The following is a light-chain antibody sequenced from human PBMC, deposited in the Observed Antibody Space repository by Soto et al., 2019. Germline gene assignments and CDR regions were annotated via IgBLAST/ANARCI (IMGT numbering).Light chain of an antibody. J-gene: IGKJ5*01. CDR3: QQRNIWPPVT. CDR2: GAF. Sequence: EIVLTQSPDTLSLSPGERATLSCRASRTVIRNNLAWHQQKPGQAPRLLIYGAFNRATGIPARFSGSGSGADFTLTISSLEPEDFAVYYCQQRNIWPPVTFGQGTRLEIK. CDR1: RTVIRNN. V-gene: IGKV3-11*01.